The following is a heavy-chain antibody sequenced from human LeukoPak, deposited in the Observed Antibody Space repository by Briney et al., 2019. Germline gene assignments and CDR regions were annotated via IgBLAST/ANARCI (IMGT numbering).Heavy chain of an antibody. CDR1: GFTFSSYE. CDR3: ARDSTRLVSHAFDI. D-gene: IGHD6-19*01. V-gene: IGHV3-48*03. J-gene: IGHJ3*02. Sequence: GGSLRLSCAASGFTFSSYEMNWVRQAPGKGLEWVSYISSSGSTIYYADSVKGRFTISRDNAKNSLYLQMNSLRAEDTAVYYCARDSTRLVSHAFDIWGQGTMVTVSS. CDR2: ISSSGSTI.